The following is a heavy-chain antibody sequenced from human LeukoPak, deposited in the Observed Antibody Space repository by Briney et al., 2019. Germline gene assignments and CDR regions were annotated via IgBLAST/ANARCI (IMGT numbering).Heavy chain of an antibody. D-gene: IGHD5-18*01. J-gene: IGHJ4*02. CDR1: GYTFTGYY. CDR3: ARDLELGYSYGAFDY. CDR2: INPNSGGT. Sequence: GASVKVSCKASGYTFTGYYMHWVRQAPGQGLEWMGWINPNSGGTNYAQKFQGRVTMTRDTSISTAYMELSRLRSDDTAVYYCARDLELGYSYGAFDYWGQGTLVTVSS. V-gene: IGHV1-2*02.